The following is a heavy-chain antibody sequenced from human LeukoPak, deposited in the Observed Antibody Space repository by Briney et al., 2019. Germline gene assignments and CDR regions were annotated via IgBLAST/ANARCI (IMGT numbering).Heavy chain of an antibody. CDR2: ISSSSSYI. CDR1: GFTFSSYS. D-gene: IGHD6-19*01. Sequence: GGSLRLSCAASGFTFSSYSMNWVRQAPGKGLEWVSSISSSSSYIYYADSVKGRFTISRDNAKNSLYLQMSSLRAEDTAVYYCATRYSSGWSAHYWGQGTLVAVSS. CDR3: ATRYSSGWSAHY. J-gene: IGHJ4*02. V-gene: IGHV3-21*01.